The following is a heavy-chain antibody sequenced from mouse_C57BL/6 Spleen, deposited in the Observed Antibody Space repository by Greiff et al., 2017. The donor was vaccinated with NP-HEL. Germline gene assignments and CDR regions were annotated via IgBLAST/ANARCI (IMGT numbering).Heavy chain of an antibody. CDR1: GYTFTSYW. CDR3: ARGGDDGSYAMDY. V-gene: IGHV1-52*01. D-gene: IGHD2-3*01. J-gene: IGHJ4*01. Sequence: QVQLQQPGAELVRPGSSVKLSCKASGYTFTSYWMHWVKQRPIQGLEWIGNIDPSDSETHYNQKFKDKATLTVDKSSSTAYMQLSSLTSEDSAVYYCARGGDDGSYAMDYWGQGTSVTVSS. CDR2: IDPSDSET.